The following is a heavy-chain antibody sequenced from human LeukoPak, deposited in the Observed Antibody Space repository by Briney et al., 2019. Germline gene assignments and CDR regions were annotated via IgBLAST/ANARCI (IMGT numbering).Heavy chain of an antibody. CDR1: GGSISSGDYY. CDR3: ARVGDYYDSSGDY. CDR2: IYYSGST. V-gene: IGHV4-30-4*08. Sequence: PSETLSLTCTVSGGSISSGDYYWSWIRQPPGKGLEWIGYIYYSGSTYYNPSLKSRVTISVDTSKNQFSLKLSSVAAADTAVYYCARVGDYYDSSGDYWGQGTLVTVSS. D-gene: IGHD3-22*01. J-gene: IGHJ4*02.